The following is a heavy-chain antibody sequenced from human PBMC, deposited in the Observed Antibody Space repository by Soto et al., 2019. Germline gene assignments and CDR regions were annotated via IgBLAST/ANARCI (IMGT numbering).Heavy chain of an antibody. CDR2: IYYSGST. D-gene: IGHD6-6*01. CDR1: GGSISSYY. J-gene: IGHJ4*02. Sequence: SKTLSLTCTVSGGSISSYYWSWIRQPPGKGLEWIGYIYYSGSTNYNPSLKSRVTISVDTSKNQFSLKLSSVTAADTAVYYCARDSAYSSSLFDYWGQGTLVTVSS. CDR3: ARDSAYSSSLFDY. V-gene: IGHV4-59*01.